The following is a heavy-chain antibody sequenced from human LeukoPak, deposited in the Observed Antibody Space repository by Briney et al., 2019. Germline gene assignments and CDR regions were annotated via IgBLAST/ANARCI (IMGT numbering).Heavy chain of an antibody. CDR2: IYYSGST. CDR1: GGSISSGDYY. Sequence: PSETLSLTCTVSGGSISSGDYYWSWIRQPPGKGLEWIGYIYYSGSTYYNPSLKSRVTISVDTSKNQFSLKLSSVTAADTAVYYCARERRLAAPPDYWGQGTLVIVSS. V-gene: IGHV4-30-4*08. D-gene: IGHD6-6*01. J-gene: IGHJ4*02. CDR3: ARERRLAAPPDY.